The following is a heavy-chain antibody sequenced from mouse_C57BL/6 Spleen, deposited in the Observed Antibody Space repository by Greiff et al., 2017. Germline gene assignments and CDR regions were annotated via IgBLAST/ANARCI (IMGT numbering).Heavy chain of an antibody. Sequence: VHVKQSGPELVKPGASVKIPCKASGYTFTDYNMAWVKQSHGKSLECIGDINPNNGGTIYNQKFKGKATLTVDKSSSTAYMELRSLTSEDTAVYYCARWDGGYYAMDYWGQGTSVTVSS. V-gene: IGHV1-18*01. CDR2: INPNNGGT. J-gene: IGHJ4*01. CDR1: GYTFTDYN. D-gene: IGHD4-1*01. CDR3: ARWDGGYYAMDY.